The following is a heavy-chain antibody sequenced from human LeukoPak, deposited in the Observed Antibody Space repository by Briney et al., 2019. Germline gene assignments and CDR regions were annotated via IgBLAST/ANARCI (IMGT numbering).Heavy chain of an antibody. V-gene: IGHV1-69*04. D-gene: IGHD5-12*01. CDR1: GGTFSSYA. Sequence: ASVKVSCKASGGTFSSYAISWVRQAPGQGLEWVGRIIPILGIANYAQKFQGRVTITADKSTSTAYMELSSLRSEDTAVYYCARVLSHPELGYENDAFDIWGQGTMVTVSS. CDR2: IIPILGIA. J-gene: IGHJ3*02. CDR3: ARVLSHPELGYENDAFDI.